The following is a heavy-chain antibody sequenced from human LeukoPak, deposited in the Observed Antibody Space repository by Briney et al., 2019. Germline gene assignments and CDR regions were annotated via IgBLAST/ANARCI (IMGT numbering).Heavy chain of an antibody. CDR1: GYTLTELS. CDR3: ATGRSSSWYGAREAFDY. V-gene: IGHV1-24*01. J-gene: IGHJ4*02. CDR2: FDPEDGET. Sequence: GSSVKVSCKVSGYTLTELSMHWVRQAPGKGLEWMGGFDPEDGETIYAQKFQGRVTMTEDTSTDTAYMELSSLRSEDTAVYYCATGRSSSWYGAREAFDYWGQGTLVTVSS. D-gene: IGHD6-13*01.